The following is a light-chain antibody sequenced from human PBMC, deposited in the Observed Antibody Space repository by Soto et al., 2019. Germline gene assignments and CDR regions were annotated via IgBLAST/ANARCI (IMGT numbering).Light chain of an antibody. J-gene: IGLJ1*01. Sequence: QSVLTQPPSVSGAPGQRVTISCTGSSSNIGAGYDVHWYQQLPGTAPKLLIYVNSNRPSGVPDRFSGSKSGTSASLAITGLQAEDEADYYCQSYDSSMSVYVFGNGTKVTVL. CDR3: QSYDSSMSVYV. CDR1: SSNIGAGYD. V-gene: IGLV1-40*01. CDR2: VNS.